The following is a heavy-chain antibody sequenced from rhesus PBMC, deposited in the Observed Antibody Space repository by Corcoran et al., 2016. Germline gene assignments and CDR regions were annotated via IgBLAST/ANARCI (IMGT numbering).Heavy chain of an antibody. CDR2: ISYTGKTI. V-gene: IGHV3-136*01. J-gene: IGHJ4*01. CDR3: TRGWGGTREIDY. CDR1: GFTFSSYD. D-gene: IGHD1-1*01. Sequence: EVQLVESGGGLVQPGGSLRLSCAASGFTFSSYDMSWVRQAQGKGLEWVSYISYTGKTIYYSDSVKGRFPSSRANAKNSLSLQMSSLRAEDTSVYYCTRGWGGTREIDYWGQGFLVTVSS.